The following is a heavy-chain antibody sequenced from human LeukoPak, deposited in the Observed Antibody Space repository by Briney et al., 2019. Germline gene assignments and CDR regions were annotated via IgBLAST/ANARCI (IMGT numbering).Heavy chain of an antibody. CDR1: GGSISSSSYY. CDR3: ARGTDWPSNMAFDI. V-gene: IGHV4-39*07. D-gene: IGHD3-9*01. Sequence: SETLSLTCTVSGGSISSSSYYWGWIRQPPGKGLEWIGSIYYSGSTYYNPSLKSRVTISVDTSKNQFSLKLSSVTAADTAVYYCARGTDWPSNMAFDIWGQGTMVTVSS. CDR2: IYYSGST. J-gene: IGHJ3*02.